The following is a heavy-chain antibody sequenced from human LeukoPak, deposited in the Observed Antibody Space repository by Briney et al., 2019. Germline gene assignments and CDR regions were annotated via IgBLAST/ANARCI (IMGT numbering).Heavy chain of an antibody. V-gene: IGHV4-34*01. CDR1: GGSFSGYY. CDR3: ARGLPSHDYGEPPFDY. CDR2: FYFSGST. D-gene: IGHD4-17*01. Sequence: KASETLSLTCAVYGGSFSGYYWGWIRQPPGKGLEWIGSFYFSGSTYYNPSLKSRVTISVDTSKNQFSLKLSSVTAADTAVYYCARGLPSHDYGEPPFDYWGQGTLVSVSS. J-gene: IGHJ4*02.